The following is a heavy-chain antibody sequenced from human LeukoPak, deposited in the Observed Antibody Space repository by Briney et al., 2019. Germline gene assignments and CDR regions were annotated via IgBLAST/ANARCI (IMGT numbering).Heavy chain of an antibody. CDR1: GFSFNRHT. CDR3: ARDFEAHCSGGSCSAFDY. J-gene: IGHJ4*02. Sequence: GGSLRLSCAASGFSFNRHTMNWVRQAPGKGLEWVTSISSSSSYIYYADSVKGRFTISRDNARNSLYLQMNSLRAEDTAVYYCARDFEAHCSGGSCSAFDYWGQGTLVTVSS. V-gene: IGHV3-21*01. CDR2: ISSSSSYI. D-gene: IGHD2-15*01.